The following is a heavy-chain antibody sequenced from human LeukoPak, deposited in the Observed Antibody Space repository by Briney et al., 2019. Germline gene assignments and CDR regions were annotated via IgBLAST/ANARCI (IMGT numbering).Heavy chain of an antibody. V-gene: IGHV3-48*02. CDR3: ARGLAYCGGDCYRALDD. J-gene: IGHJ4*02. CDR2: ISSSSSRK. CDR1: GFTFSSHT. D-gene: IGHD2-21*02. Sequence: GGSLRLSCAASGFTFSSHTMNWVRQAPGKGLEWVSYISSSSSRKYYADSVKGRFTISRDNAKNSMYLQMNSLRDEDTAVYYCARGLAYCGGDCYRALDDWGQGTLVTVSS.